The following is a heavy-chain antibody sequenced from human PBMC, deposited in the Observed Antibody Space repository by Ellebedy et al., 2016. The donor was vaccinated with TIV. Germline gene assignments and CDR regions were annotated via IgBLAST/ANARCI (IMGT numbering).Heavy chain of an antibody. CDR2: IRRSGGST. Sequence: GEYLKISCAASGFTFNNYAMSWVRQAPGKGLEWVSVIRRSGGSTYYADSVKGRFTISRDNSKNTLYVQMNSLRAEDTAVYYCQKASGSSGNTNYYFDYWGQGTLVTVSS. J-gene: IGHJ4*02. V-gene: IGHV3-23*01. CDR3: QKASGSSGNTNYYFDY. D-gene: IGHD3-22*01. CDR1: GFTFNNYA.